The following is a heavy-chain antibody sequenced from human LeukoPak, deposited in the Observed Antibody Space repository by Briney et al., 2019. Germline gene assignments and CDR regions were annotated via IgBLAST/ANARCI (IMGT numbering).Heavy chain of an antibody. CDR1: GFTFSNYA. CDR2: ITGSGGGT. V-gene: IGHV3-23*01. Sequence: AESLRLSCAASGFTFSNYAMTWVSQLPGKGLEWVSAITGSGGGTYYADSVKGRFTISRDNSKNTLYLQMNSLRAEDTAIYYCAKRIPSWYYVDYWGQGTLVTVSS. J-gene: IGHJ4*02. D-gene: IGHD2-15*01. CDR3: AKRIPSWYYVDY.